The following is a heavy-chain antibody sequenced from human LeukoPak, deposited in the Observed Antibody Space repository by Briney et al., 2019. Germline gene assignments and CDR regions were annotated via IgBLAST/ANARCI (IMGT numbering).Heavy chain of an antibody. CDR1: GGSFSGYY. J-gene: IGHJ4*02. CDR2: INHSGST. V-gene: IGHV4-34*01. Sequence: PSETLSLTCAVYGGSFSGYYWSWIRQPPGKGLEWIGEINHSGSTNYNPSLKSRVTISVDTSKNQFSLKLTSVTAADSAVYYCARNGTYPFDSWGQGTLVTVSS. D-gene: IGHD1-26*01. CDR3: ARNGTYPFDS.